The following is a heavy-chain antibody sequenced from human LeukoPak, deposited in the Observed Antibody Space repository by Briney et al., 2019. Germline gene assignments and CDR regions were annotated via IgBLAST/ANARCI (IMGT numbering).Heavy chain of an antibody. CDR3: ARNAVVVARGDDY. Sequence: PSETLSLTCTVSGGSISSSSYYWGWIRQPPGKGLEWIGSIYYSGSTYYNPSLKSRVTISVDTSKNQFSLKLSSVTAADTAVYYCARNAVVVARGDDYWGQGTLVTVSS. CDR1: GGSISSSSYY. V-gene: IGHV4-39*07. D-gene: IGHD2-15*01. CDR2: IYYSGST. J-gene: IGHJ4*02.